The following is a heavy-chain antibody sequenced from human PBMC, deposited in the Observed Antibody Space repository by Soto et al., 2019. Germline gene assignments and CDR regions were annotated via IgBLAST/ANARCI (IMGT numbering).Heavy chain of an antibody. CDR3: TMALRSSDCYFGLDV. D-gene: IGHD3-3*01. CDR2: AKNRVNSYTI. V-gene: IGHV3-72*01. J-gene: IGHJ6*02. Sequence: GGSLRLSCAASGFTFSDHYLDCVRQAPGKGLEWVGRAKNRVNSYTIEYAASVKGRFAISRDGLKNSLYLQMNSLKTEDTAVYYCTMALRSSDCYFGLDVVGQGTTVTVSS. CDR1: GFTFSDHY.